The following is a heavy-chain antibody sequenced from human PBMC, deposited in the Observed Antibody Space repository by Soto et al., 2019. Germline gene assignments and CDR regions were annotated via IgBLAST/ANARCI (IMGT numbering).Heavy chain of an antibody. J-gene: IGHJ3*02. D-gene: IGHD2-15*01. CDR3: ANIGPIVVVVAATDDAFDI. CDR2: ISGSGGST. CDR1: GFTFSSYA. V-gene: IGHV3-23*01. Sequence: EVQLLESGGGLVQPGGSLRLSCAASGFTFSSYAMSWVRQAPGKGLEWVSAISGSGGSTYYADSVKGRFTISRDNSKNTLYMQMNSLRAEDTDVYYCANIGPIVVVVAATDDAFDIWGQGTMVTVSS.